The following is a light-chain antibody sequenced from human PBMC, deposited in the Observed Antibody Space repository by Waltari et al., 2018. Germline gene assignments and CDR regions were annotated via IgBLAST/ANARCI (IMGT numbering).Light chain of an antibody. CDR3: QQHSSYPWT. CDR2: DAS. V-gene: IGKV1-5*01. CDR1: QTIGTW. Sequence: DIQLTQSPSTLSASVGDRVTIPCRASQTIGTWLAWFQQKPGKAPKLLIYDASTLKSGVPSRFSGSESGTEFSLTISSLQPDDFATYYCQQHSSYPWTFGQGTKVDIK. J-gene: IGKJ1*01.